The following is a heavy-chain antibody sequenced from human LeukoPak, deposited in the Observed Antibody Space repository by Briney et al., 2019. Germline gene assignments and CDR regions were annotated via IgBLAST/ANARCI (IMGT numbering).Heavy chain of an antibody. D-gene: IGHD6-19*01. CDR2: INPNSGGT. CDR1: GYTFTGYY. Sequence: GASVKVSCKASGYTFTGYYIHWVRQAPGQGLEWTGWINPNSGGTNYAQKFQGRVTMTRDTSISTAYMELSRLISDDTAVYYCAKEYSSGWSRFDYWGQGTLVTVSS. CDR3: AKEYSSGWSRFDY. J-gene: IGHJ4*02. V-gene: IGHV1-2*02.